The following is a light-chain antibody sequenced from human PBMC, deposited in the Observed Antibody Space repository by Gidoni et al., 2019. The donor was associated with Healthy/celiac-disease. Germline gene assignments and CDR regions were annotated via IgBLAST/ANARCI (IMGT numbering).Light chain of an antibody. CDR3: QQRSNWPFT. CDR1: QSVSSY. J-gene: IGKJ3*01. Sequence: EIVLTQSPATLSLSPGERATLSCRASQSVSSYLAWYQQKPGQAPRLLIYDASNRATGIPARFSGSGSGTDFTLTISSLEPEDFAVYYCQQRSNWPFTFVLGPKWISN. V-gene: IGKV3-11*01. CDR2: DAS.